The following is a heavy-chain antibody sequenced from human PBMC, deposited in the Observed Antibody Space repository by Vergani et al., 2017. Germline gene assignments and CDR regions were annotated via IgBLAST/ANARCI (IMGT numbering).Heavy chain of an antibody. J-gene: IGHJ5*02. Sequence: QVQLQQWGAGLLKPSETLSLTCAVYGGSFSGYYWSWIRQPPGKGLEWIGEINHSGSTNYNPSLKSRVTISVDTSKNQFSLKLSSVTAADTAVYYCARGLTYYDFWSGFGLLQNWFDPWGQGTLVTVSS. D-gene: IGHD3-3*01. CDR3: ARGLTYYDFWSGFGLLQNWFDP. V-gene: IGHV4-34*01. CDR1: GGSFSGYY. CDR2: INHSGST.